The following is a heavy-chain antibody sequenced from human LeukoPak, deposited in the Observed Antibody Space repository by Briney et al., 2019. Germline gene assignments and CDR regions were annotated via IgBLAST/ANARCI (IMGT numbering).Heavy chain of an antibody. CDR3: AREYQLLCDFDY. CDR1: VGSISGSSYY. J-gene: IGHJ4*02. Sequence: SETLSLTCTVSVGSISGSSYYWGLIRQPPGKGLEWIGSIYYSGSTYYNPSLKSRVTISVATSKNQFSLKMSSVTAADTAVYYCAREYQLLCDFDYWGKGTLVAVSS. V-gene: IGHV4-39*02. CDR2: IYYSGST. D-gene: IGHD2-2*01.